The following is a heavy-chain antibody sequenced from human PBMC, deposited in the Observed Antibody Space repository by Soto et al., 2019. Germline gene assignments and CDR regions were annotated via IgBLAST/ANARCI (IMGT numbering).Heavy chain of an antibody. CDR3: ARGVHLDSGGYYYFY. CDR2: IIPLFGTA. Sequence: SVKVSCKASGGTFSRYAISWVRQAPGQGLEWMGGIIPLFGTANYAQRFQGRVRITADESTTTVYMELRGLRSEDTAVYYCARGVHLDSGGYYYFYWGQGTLVTVSS. V-gene: IGHV1-69*13. CDR1: GGTFSRYA. D-gene: IGHD3-22*01. J-gene: IGHJ4*02.